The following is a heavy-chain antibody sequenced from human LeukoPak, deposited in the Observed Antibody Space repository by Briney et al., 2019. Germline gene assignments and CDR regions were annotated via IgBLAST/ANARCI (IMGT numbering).Heavy chain of an antibody. CDR1: GFTFSTYA. D-gene: IGHD2-15*01. Sequence: QPGGSLRVSCAASGFTFSTYAMSWVRQAPGKGLEWVSAISGSGGSTYYADSVKGRFTISRDNSKNTLYLQMNSLRAEDTAVYYCAKGRYSGYCSGGTCYADYFDGWGQGALVTVSS. CDR2: ISGSGGST. J-gene: IGHJ4*02. V-gene: IGHV3-23*01. CDR3: AKGRYSGYCSGGTCYADYFDG.